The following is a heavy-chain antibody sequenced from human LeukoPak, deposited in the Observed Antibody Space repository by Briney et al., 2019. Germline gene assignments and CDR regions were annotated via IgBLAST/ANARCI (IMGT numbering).Heavy chain of an antibody. J-gene: IGHJ4*02. Sequence: GGSLRLSCAASRFTFSNYAMSWVRQAPGKGLEWVSTISGSGGSTYYADSEKGRFTISRDNSKNTLHLQMNSLRAEDTAVYYCAKSAYYDSSGFYREYYFDYWGQGTLVTVSS. CDR1: RFTFSNYA. V-gene: IGHV3-23*01. D-gene: IGHD3-22*01. CDR2: ISGSGGST. CDR3: AKSAYYDSSGFYREYYFDY.